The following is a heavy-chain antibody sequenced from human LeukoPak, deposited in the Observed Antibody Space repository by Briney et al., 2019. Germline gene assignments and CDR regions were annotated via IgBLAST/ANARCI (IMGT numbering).Heavy chain of an antibody. D-gene: IGHD6-19*01. J-gene: IGHJ4*02. Sequence: GGSLRLSCAASGFTFSSYSMSWVRQAPGKGLEWVSYISSSSSTIYYADSVKGRFTISRDNAKNSLYLQMNSLRAEDTAVYYCASAVGGSPDYWGQGTLVTVSS. CDR2: ISSSSSTI. CDR3: ASAVGGSPDY. V-gene: IGHV3-48*01. CDR1: GFTFSSYS.